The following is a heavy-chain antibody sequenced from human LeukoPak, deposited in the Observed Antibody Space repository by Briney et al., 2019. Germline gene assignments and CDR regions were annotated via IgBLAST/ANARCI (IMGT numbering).Heavy chain of an antibody. Sequence: PGGSLRLSCAASGFTFSSYAMHWVRQAPGKGLEWVAVISYDGSNKYYADSVKGRFTISRDNAKNSLYLQMNSLRAEDTAVYYCASSVATSLDYWGQGTLVTVSS. V-gene: IGHV3-30-3*01. D-gene: IGHD2-15*01. CDR2: ISYDGSNK. CDR1: GFTFSSYA. CDR3: ASSVATSLDY. J-gene: IGHJ4*02.